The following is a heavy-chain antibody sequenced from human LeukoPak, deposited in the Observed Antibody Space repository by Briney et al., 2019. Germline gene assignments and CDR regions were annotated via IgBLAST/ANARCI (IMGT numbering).Heavy chain of an antibody. V-gene: IGHV4-38-2*02. CDR1: GYSISSGYL. Sequence: SETLSLTCTVSGYSISSGYLWGWIRQPPGKGLEWIGSIYHSGSPYYNPSLKSRVTISVDTSKNQFSLKLSSVTAADTAVYYCARDTTTGDLDSWGQGTLVTVSS. D-gene: IGHD7-27*01. CDR3: ARDTTTGDLDS. J-gene: IGHJ5*01. CDR2: IYHSGSP.